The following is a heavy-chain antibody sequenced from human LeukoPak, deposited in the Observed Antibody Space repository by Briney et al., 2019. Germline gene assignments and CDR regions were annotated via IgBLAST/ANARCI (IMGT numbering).Heavy chain of an antibody. CDR2: PWSVVCNT. CDR3: ARDGPHYHLDV. Sequence: SLRLSCAASGFNFRRYGLHWVRQAPGKGLEGGAFPWSVVCNTNYADSVQGRLTISRDLSISLLYLQMNNVRAHDTALYYCARDGPHYHLDVWGQGNTVTVSS. J-gene: IGHJ6*02. CDR1: GFNFRRYG. D-gene: IGHD1-14*01. V-gene: IGHV3-33*01.